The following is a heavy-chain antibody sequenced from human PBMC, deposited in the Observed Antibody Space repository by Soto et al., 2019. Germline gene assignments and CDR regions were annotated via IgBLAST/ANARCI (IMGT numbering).Heavy chain of an antibody. CDR3: QGGGIDPQPSPPQHFDY. CDR2: ISSSGSTI. D-gene: IGHD3-16*01. CDR1: GFTFSSYE. V-gene: IGHV3-48*03. Sequence: EVQLVESGGGLVQPGGSLRLSCAASGFTFSSYEMNWVRQAPGKGLEWVSYISSSGSTIYYADSVKGRFTISRDNAKNSLYLQMNSLRAEDTAVYYCQGGGIDPQPSPPQHFDYWGQGALVTVSS. J-gene: IGHJ4*02.